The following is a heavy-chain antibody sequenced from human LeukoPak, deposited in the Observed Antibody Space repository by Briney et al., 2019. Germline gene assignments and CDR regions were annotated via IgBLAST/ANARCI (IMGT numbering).Heavy chain of an antibody. CDR2: IHLNGIT. J-gene: IGHJ5*02. CDR3: ARVISSAWRHNDL. CDR1: GDAITNYAW. D-gene: IGHD3-22*01. Sequence: SGTLSLTCSVSGDAITNYAWWSWVLQPPGKGLEWIGEIHLNGITNYNPSLKSRVTMSIDKSNNQFSLNLNSVTAADTAVYYCARVISSAWRHNDLWGQGTLVTV. V-gene: IGHV4-4*02.